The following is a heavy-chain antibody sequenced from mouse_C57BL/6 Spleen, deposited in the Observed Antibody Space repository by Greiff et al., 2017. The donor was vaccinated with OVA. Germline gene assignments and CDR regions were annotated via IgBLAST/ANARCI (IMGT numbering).Heavy chain of an antibody. CDR3: ALPLMVTRAMDY. Sequence: VKLMESGPGLVQPSQSLSITCTVSGFSLTSYGVHWVRQSPGKGLEWLGVIWSGGSTDYNAAFISRLSISKDNSKSQVFFKMNSLQADDTAIYYCALPLMVTRAMDYWGQGTSVTVSS. CDR2: IWSGGST. J-gene: IGHJ4*01. V-gene: IGHV2-2*01. D-gene: IGHD2-2*01. CDR1: GFSLTSYG.